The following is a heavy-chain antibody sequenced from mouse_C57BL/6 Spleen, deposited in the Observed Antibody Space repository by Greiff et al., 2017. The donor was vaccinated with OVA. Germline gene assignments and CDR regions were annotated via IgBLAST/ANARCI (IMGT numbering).Heavy chain of an antibody. CDR1: GYAFSSSW. CDR2: IYPGDGDT. V-gene: IGHV1-82*01. J-gene: IGHJ2*01. Sequence: VQLQQSGPELVKPGASVKISCKASGYAFSSSWMNWVKQRPGKGLEWIGRIYPGDGDTNYNGKFKGKATLTADKSSSTAYMQLSSLTSEDSAVYFCASSYYYGSSPDYWGQGTTLTVSS. CDR3: ASSYYYGSSPDY. D-gene: IGHD1-1*01.